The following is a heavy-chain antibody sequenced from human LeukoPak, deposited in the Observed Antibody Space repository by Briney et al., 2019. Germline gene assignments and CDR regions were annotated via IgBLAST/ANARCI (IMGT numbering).Heavy chain of an antibody. V-gene: IGHV3-48*01. CDR3: ARAPLGRPDYYGMDV. Sequence: PGGSLRLSCAASGFTFNTYTMNWVRQAPGKGLEWVSYISGSSGIIDYADSVRGRFTISRDNAKNSLYLQMNSLRAEDTAVYYCARAPLGRPDYYGMDVWGQGTTVTVSS. D-gene: IGHD1-26*01. CDR1: GFTFNTYT. CDR2: ISGSSGII. J-gene: IGHJ6*02.